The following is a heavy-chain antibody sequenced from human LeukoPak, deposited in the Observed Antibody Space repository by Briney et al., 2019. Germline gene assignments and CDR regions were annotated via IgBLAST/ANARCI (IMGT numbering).Heavy chain of an antibody. J-gene: IGHJ4*02. V-gene: IGHV3-13*01. CDR3: ARGAHSGYDPLWGLDY. Sequence: PGGSLRLSCAASGFTFSSYDMHWVRQATGKGLEWVSAIGTAGDTYYPGSVKGRFTISRENAKNSLYLQMNSLRAGDTAVYYCARGAHSGYDPLWGLDYWGQGTLVTVSP. CDR2: IGTAGDT. CDR1: GFTFSSYD. D-gene: IGHD5-12*01.